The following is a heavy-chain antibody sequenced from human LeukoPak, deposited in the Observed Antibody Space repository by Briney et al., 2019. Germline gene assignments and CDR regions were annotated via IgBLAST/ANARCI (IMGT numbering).Heavy chain of an antibody. CDR3: ASLGPTIPAAIQNY. CDR1: GGTFSSYA. V-gene: IGHV1-69*01. CDR2: IIPIFGTA. D-gene: IGHD2-2*02. J-gene: IGHJ4*02. Sequence: GASVKVSCKASGGTFSSYAISWVRQAPGQGLEWMGGIIPIFGTANYAQKFQGRVTIIADESTSTAYMKLSSLRSEDTAVYYCASLGPTIPAAIQNYWGQGTLVTVSS.